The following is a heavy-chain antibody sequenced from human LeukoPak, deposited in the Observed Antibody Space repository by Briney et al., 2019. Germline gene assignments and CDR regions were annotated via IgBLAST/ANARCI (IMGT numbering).Heavy chain of an antibody. V-gene: IGHV1-69*13. J-gene: IGHJ4*02. CDR2: IIPIFGTA. CDR1: GGTFSSYA. CDR3: ARSRSICSSTSCYFDY. D-gene: IGHD2-2*01. Sequence: ASVKVSCKASGGTFSSYAISWVRQAPGQGLEWMGGIIPIFGTANYAQKFQGRVTITADESTSTAYMELSSLRSEDTAVYYCARSRSICSSTSCYFDYWGQGTLVTVSS.